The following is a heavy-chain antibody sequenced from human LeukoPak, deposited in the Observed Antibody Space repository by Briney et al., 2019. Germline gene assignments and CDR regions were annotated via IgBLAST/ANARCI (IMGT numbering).Heavy chain of an antibody. D-gene: IGHD4-17*01. CDR2: ISGSGGST. CDR1: GFTFSSYA. J-gene: IGHJ4*02. V-gene: IGHV3-23*01. CDR3: AKSPHDYGDRGILRWFDY. Sequence: GGSLRLSCAASGFTFSSYAMSWVRQAPGKGLEWVSAISGSGGSTYHADSVKGRFTISRDTSTNTLYLQMNSLRAEDTAVYYCAKSPHDYGDRGILRWFDYWGQGTLVTVSS.